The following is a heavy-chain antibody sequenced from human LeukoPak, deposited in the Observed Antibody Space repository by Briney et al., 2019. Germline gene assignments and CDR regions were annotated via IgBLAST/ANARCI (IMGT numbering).Heavy chain of an antibody. CDR3: ARDLVGGWDDSSGYYYGYFDY. CDR1: GFTFAIYA. V-gene: IGHV3-30-3*01. Sequence: PGRSLRLSCAASGFTFAIYAMHWVRQAPGKGLEWVAVISYDGNNKYYADSVKSRFTISRDNSKNTLYLQMNSLRAEDTAVYYCARDLVGGWDDSSGYYYGYFDYWGQGTLVTVSS. D-gene: IGHD3-22*01. J-gene: IGHJ4*02. CDR2: ISYDGNNK.